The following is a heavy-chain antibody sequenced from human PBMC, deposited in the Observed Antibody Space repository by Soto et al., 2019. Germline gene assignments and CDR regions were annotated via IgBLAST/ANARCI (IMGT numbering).Heavy chain of an antibody. CDR3: ARRGGSGLAGNDY. CDR2: IYPGDSDT. J-gene: IGHJ4*02. D-gene: IGHD6-19*01. CDR1: GYSFTTYC. V-gene: IGHV5-51*01. Sequence: PGESLKISCNGSGYSFTTYCIGLVLQMPGKGLEWMGIIYPGDSDTRYTPSFQGQVTISADKSISTAYLQWSSLKASDTAMYYCARRGGSGLAGNDYWGQGTLVTVSS.